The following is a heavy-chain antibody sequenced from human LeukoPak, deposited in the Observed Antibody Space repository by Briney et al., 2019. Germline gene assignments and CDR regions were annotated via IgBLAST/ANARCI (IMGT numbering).Heavy chain of an antibody. CDR2: INPNSGVT. V-gene: IGHV1-2*02. CDR3: ARERIVGSTSFDY. Sequence: GASVKVSCTASGYTFTGYYVHWVRQAPGQGLEWMGWINPNSGVTKYAQKFQGRVTMTRDTSISTAYMELSRLRSDDTAVYYCARERIVGSTSFDYWGQGTLVTVSS. CDR1: GYTFTGYY. J-gene: IGHJ4*02. D-gene: IGHD1-26*01.